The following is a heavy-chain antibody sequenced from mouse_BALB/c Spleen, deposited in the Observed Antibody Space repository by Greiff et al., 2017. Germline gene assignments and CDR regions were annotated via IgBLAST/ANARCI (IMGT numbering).Heavy chain of an antibody. CDR1: GYAFSSYW. V-gene: IGHV1-80*01. D-gene: IGHD1-1*01. CDR2: IYPGDGDT. Sequence: QVQLKESGAELVRPGSSVKISCKASGYAFSSYWMNWVKQRPGQGLEWIGQIYPGDGDTNYNGKFKGKATLTADKSSSTAYMQLSSLTSEDSAVYFCARRFPYGSSPMDYWGQGTSVTVSS. CDR3: ARRFPYGSSPMDY. J-gene: IGHJ4*01.